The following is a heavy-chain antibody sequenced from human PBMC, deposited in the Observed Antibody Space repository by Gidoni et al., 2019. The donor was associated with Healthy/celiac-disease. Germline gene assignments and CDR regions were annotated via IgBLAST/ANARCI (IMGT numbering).Heavy chain of an antibody. V-gene: IGHV1-69*01. CDR2: IIPIFGTA. CDR3: ARAWGGFGDLKSRYYYGMDV. D-gene: IGHD3-10*01. Sequence: QVQLVQSGAEVKKPGSSVKVSCRAAGAPFRTYACRRVPQAPGQGLDWMGGIIPIFGTANYAQKFQGRVTITADESTSTAYMELSSLRSEDTAVYYCARAWGGFGDLKSRYYYGMDVWGQGTTVTVSS. CDR1: GAPFRTYA. J-gene: IGHJ6*02.